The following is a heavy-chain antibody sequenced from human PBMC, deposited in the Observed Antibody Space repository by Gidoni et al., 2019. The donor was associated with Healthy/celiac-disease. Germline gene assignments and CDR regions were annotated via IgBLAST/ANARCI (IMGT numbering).Heavy chain of an antibody. CDR1: GGSISSSSYY. CDR3: ARHVTIFGVVISNWFDP. D-gene: IGHD3-3*01. CDR2: VYFSGST. J-gene: IGHJ5*02. V-gene: IGHV4-39*01. Sequence: QLQLQESGPGLVKPSDTLSITCTVSGGSISSSSYYWGWLRQPPGTGLEWIGSVYFSGSTYYNPSLKSRVTISVATSKNQFSLKLSSVTAADTAVYYCARHVTIFGVVISNWFDPWGQGTLVTVSS.